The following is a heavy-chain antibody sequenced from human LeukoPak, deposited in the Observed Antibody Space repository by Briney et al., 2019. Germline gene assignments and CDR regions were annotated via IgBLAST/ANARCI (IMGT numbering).Heavy chain of an antibody. CDR1: GFTFSSYS. D-gene: IGHD2-15*01. V-gene: IGHV3-48*04. CDR2: ISSSSSTI. J-gene: IGHJ5*02. CDR3: ARGRRIDGPLGPNWFDP. Sequence: GGSLRLSCAASGFTFSSYSMNWVRQAPGKGLEWVSYISSSSSTIYYADSVKGRFTISRDSAKNSLYLQMNSLRAEDTAVYYCARGRRIDGPLGPNWFDPWGQGTLVTVSS.